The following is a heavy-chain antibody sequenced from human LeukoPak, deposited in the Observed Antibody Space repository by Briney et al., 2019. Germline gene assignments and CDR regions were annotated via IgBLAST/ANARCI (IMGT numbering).Heavy chain of an antibody. CDR3: AKRDAYDSSGFSPLFDH. D-gene: IGHD3-22*01. V-gene: IGHV3-23*01. CDR1: GFSFSNYA. CDR2: ISGNGGSL. Sequence: GGSLRLSCAASGFSFSNYAMSWVRQAPGKGLERVSAISGNGGSLYYADSMKGRFTISRDNSKSELYLQVNSLTAEDTAVYYCAKRDAYDSSGFSPLFDHWGQGTLVTVSS. J-gene: IGHJ4*02.